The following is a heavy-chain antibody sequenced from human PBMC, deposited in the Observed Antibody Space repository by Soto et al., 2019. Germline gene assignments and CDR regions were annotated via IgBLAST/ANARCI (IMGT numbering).Heavy chain of an antibody. D-gene: IGHD3-3*01. CDR2: ISSSSSYI. V-gene: IGHV3-21*01. Sequence: PGGSLRLSCAASGFTFSSYSMNWVRQAPGKGLEWVSSISSSSSYIYYADSVKGRFTISRDNAKNSLYLQMNSLRAEDTAVYYCAREIDFWSGYSMRYYGMDVRGQGTTVTVSS. CDR1: GFTFSSYS. J-gene: IGHJ6*02. CDR3: AREIDFWSGYSMRYYGMDV.